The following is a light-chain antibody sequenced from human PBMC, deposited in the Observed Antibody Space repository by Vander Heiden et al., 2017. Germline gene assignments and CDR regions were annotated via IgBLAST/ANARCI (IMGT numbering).Light chain of an antibody. CDR2: GAS. CDR3: QQYKNWPPYT. Sequence: EIVMTQSPATLSVPPGERVTLTCRASQRVRSNLAWHQQKRGQAPRLLIYGASTRATGIPARFSGSGSGTDFTLTISSLQSEDFAVYYCQQYKNWPPYTFGPGTKLEI. J-gene: IGKJ2*01. CDR1: QRVRSN. V-gene: IGKV3-15*01.